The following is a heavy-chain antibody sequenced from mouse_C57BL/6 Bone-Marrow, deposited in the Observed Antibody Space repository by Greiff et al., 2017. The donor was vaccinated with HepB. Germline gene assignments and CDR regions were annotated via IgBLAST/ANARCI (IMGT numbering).Heavy chain of an antibody. Sequence: VQRVESGAELVRPGPSVKVSCKASGYAFTNYLIEWVKQRPGQGLEWIGVINPGSGGTNYNEKFKGKATLTADKSSSTAYMQLSSLTSEDSAVYFCARWNYGSSHWGQGTTLTVSS. CDR3: ARWNYGSSH. CDR1: GYAFTNYL. D-gene: IGHD1-1*01. V-gene: IGHV1-54*01. J-gene: IGHJ2*01. CDR2: INPGSGGT.